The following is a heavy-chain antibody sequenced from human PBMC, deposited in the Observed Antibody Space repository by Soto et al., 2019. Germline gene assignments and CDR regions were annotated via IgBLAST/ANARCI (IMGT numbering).Heavy chain of an antibody. Sequence: SETLSLTCTVPGGSISSYYWSWIRQPPGKGLEWIGYIYYSGSTNYNPSLKSRVTLSADTSKNQFSLKLSSVTAADTAMYYCARVDSSGSYFDYWGQGTLVTVS. CDR1: GGSISSYY. CDR2: IYYSGST. D-gene: IGHD3-22*01. J-gene: IGHJ4*02. CDR3: ARVDSSGSYFDY. V-gene: IGHV4-59*01.